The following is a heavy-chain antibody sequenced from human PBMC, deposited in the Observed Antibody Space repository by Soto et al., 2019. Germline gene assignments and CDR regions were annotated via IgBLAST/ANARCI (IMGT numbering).Heavy chain of an antibody. CDR2: IKPDGSES. V-gene: IGHV3-7*01. J-gene: IGHJ2*01. Sequence: GGSLRLSCVASEFTFRDYWMSWVRQAPGKGLEWVATIKPDGSESHYLDSVKGRFTISRDNAHNSLYLQWNSLRAEDTAMYYCAREAHWSFDLWGRGTLVTVSS. CDR3: AREAHWSFDL. CDR1: EFTFRDYW.